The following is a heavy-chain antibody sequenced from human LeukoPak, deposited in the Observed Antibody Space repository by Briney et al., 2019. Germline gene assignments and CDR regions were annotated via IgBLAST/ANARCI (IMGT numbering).Heavy chain of an antibody. CDR3: TRGGVNNWFDP. V-gene: IGHV1-2*06. J-gene: IGHJ5*02. D-gene: IGHD1-26*01. CDR1: GYTFTGYY. Sequence: ASVKVSCKASGYTFTGYYMHWVRQAPGQGLEWMGRINPNSGTDDTNYAQKFQGRVTMTRDTAINTAYMELSRLRSDDTAVYYCTRGGVNNWFDPWGQGTLVTVSP. CDR2: INPNSGTDDT.